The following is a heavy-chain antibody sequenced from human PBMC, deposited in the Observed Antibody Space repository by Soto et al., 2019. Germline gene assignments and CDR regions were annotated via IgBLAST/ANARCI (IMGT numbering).Heavy chain of an antibody. J-gene: IGHJ4*02. CDR1: GGSVSSGGYY. CDR3: ARRALPQCINGVCYKDGFWDY. CDR2: IYYSGTT. V-gene: IGHV4-31*03. D-gene: IGHD2-8*01. Sequence: PSETLSLTCTVSGGSVSSGGYYWSWIRQHPGTGLEWIGYIYYSGTTYFNPSLKSRASISLDTSKNEFSLKLTSVTAADTAVYYCARRALPQCINGVCYKDGFWDYWGQGXLVTVYS.